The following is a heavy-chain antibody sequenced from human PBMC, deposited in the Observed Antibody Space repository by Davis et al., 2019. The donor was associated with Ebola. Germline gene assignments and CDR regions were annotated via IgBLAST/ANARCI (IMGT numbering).Heavy chain of an antibody. CDR3: AREAYAAGGGDY. Sequence: SVKVSCKASGGTFSSYAISWVRQAPGQGLEWMGGIIPIFGTANYAQKFQGRVTITADKSTSTAYMELSSLRSEDTAVYYCAREAYAAGGGDYWGQGTLVTVSS. J-gene: IGHJ4*02. D-gene: IGHD2-15*01. CDR1: GGTFSSYA. V-gene: IGHV1-69*06. CDR2: IIPIFGTA.